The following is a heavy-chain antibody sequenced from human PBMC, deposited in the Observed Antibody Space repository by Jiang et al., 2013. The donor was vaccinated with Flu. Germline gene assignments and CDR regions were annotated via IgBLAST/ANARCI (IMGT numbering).Heavy chain of an antibody. CDR1: GFTFTSSA. D-gene: IGHD3-3*01. CDR3: AAVSSYYDFWSGWDAFDI. Sequence: GAEVKKPGTSVKVSCKASGFTFTSSAVQWVRQARGQRLEWIGWIVVGSGNTNYAQKFQERVTITRDMSTSTAYMELSSLRSEDTAVYYCAAVSSYYDFWSGWDAFDIWGQGTMVTVSS. CDR2: IVVGSGNT. J-gene: IGHJ3*02. V-gene: IGHV1-58*01.